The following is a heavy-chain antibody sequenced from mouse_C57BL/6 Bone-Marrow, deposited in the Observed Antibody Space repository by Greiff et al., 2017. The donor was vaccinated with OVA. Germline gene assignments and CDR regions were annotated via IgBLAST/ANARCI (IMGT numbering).Heavy chain of an antibody. CDR2: IYPGSGGT. D-gene: IGHD1-1*01. CDR3: ARGGGSSPPYAMDY. V-gene: IGHV1-55*01. Sequence: QVQLQQPGAELVKPGASVKMSCKASGYTFTSYWITWVKQRHGQGLEWIGDIYPGSGGTNYNEKFKGKATLTVDTSSSTAYMKLSSLTSEDSAVYYYARGGGSSPPYAMDYWGQGTSVTVSS. J-gene: IGHJ4*01. CDR1: GYTFTSYW.